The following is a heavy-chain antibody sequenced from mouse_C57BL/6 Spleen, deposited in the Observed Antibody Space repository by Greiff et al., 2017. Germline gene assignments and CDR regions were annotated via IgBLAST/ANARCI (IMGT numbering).Heavy chain of an antibody. Sequence: QVQLQQPGAELVRPGSSVKLSCKASGYTFTSYWMHWVKQRPIQGLEWIGNIDPSDSETHYNQKFKDKATLTVDKSSSTAYMQLSSLTSEDSAVYYCARKGDDGWYYFDYWGQGTTLTVSS. J-gene: IGHJ2*01. D-gene: IGHD2-3*01. CDR2: IDPSDSET. CDR1: GYTFTSYW. CDR3: ARKGDDGWYYFDY. V-gene: IGHV1-52*01.